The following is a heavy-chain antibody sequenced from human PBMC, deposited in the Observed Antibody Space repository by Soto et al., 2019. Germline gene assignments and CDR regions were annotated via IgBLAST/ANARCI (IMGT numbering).Heavy chain of an antibody. Sequence: ASVKVSCKASGYTFTSYGISWVRQAPGQGLEWMGWISAYNGNTNYAQKLQGRVTMTTDTSTSTAYMELRSLRSDDTAVYYCARDRRVYYVSYGPGYWGHGTLVTVSS. J-gene: IGHJ4*01. D-gene: IGHD1-26*01. V-gene: IGHV1-18*01. CDR3: ARDRRVYYVSYGPGY. CDR1: GYTFTSYG. CDR2: ISAYNGNT.